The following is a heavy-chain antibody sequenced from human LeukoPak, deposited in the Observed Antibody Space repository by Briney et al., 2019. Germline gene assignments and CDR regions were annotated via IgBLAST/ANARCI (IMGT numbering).Heavy chain of an antibody. CDR1: GYSFTDHY. J-gene: IGHJ3*02. Sequence: ASVKVSCKASGYSFTDHYTHWVRQAPGQGLEWMGWINPKSGGTNYAQKFQGRVTMIRDTSISTAYMDMSSLRSDDTAVYYCARNLWFGESSDAFDMWGQGTMVTVSS. CDR2: INPKSGGT. CDR3: ARNLWFGESSDAFDM. V-gene: IGHV1-2*02. D-gene: IGHD3-10*01.